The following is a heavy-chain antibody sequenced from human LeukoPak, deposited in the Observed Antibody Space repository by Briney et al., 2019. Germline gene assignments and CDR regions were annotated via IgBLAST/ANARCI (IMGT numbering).Heavy chain of an antibody. D-gene: IGHD4-11*01. CDR3: ARDSTTVTTWGYYYYGMDV. Sequence: ASVKGSCEASVYTVISDGISAVRQASGQGLEWMGWISAYNGNTNYAQKLQGRFTMTTDTSTSTAYMELRSLRSDDTAVYYCARDSTTVTTWGYYYYGMDVWGQGTTVTVSS. V-gene: IGHV1-18*01. CDR1: VYTVISDG. J-gene: IGHJ6*02. CDR2: ISAYNGNT.